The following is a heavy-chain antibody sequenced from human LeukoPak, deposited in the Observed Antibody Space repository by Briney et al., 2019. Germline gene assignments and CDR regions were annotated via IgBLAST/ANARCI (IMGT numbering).Heavy chain of an antibody. CDR3: ARAGVGGEYFQH. CDR1: GFTFSSYG. Sequence: GGSLRLSCAASGFTFSSYGMHWVRQAPGKGLEWVAVIWYDGSNKYYADSVKGRFTISRDNSKNTLYLQMNSLRAKDTAVYYCARAGVGGEYFQHWGQGTLVTVSS. CDR2: IWYDGSNK. J-gene: IGHJ1*01. D-gene: IGHD1-26*01. V-gene: IGHV3-33*01.